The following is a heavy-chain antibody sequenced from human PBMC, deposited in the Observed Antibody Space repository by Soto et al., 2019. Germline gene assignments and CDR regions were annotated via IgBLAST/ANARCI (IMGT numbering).Heavy chain of an antibody. Sequence: QVQLVQSGAEVKKPGSLVKVSCKASGGTFGSYAISWVRQAPGQGLEWMGGIIPIFGTANYAQKFQGRVTITADESTSTAYMELSSLRSEDTAVHYCARAYYYDSSGYYRLSAFDIWGQGTMVTVSS. CDR3: ARAYYYDSSGYYRLSAFDI. CDR1: GGTFGSYA. CDR2: IIPIFGTA. V-gene: IGHV1-69*01. D-gene: IGHD3-22*01. J-gene: IGHJ3*02.